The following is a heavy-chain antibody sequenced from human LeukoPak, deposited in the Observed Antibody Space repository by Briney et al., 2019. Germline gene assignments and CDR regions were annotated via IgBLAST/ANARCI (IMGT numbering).Heavy chain of an antibody. CDR2: IKQDGSER. J-gene: IGHJ4*02. CDR1: GFTFSSYW. V-gene: IGHV3-7*03. Sequence: GGSLRLSCAASGFTFSSYWMTWVRQAPGKGREWLANIKQDGSERNYVASVKGRFTISRDNAKHSLYLPMNTLRAEDTAVYYCATGAGCGYWGRGTLVPVSS. CDR3: ATGAGCGY. D-gene: IGHD6-19*01.